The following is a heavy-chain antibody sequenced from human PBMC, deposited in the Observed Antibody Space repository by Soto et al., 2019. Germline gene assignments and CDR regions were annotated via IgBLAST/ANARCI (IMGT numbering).Heavy chain of an antibody. Sequence: GASVKVSCKASGYTFTSYYINWVRHATGQGLEWMGWMNPNSGNTGYAQKFQGRVTMTRNTSISTAYMELSSLRSEDTAVYYCARSLGYCSSTSCYEGFDYWGQGTLVTVSS. CDR2: MNPNSGNT. V-gene: IGHV1-8*01. CDR3: ARSLGYCSSTSCYEGFDY. J-gene: IGHJ4*02. CDR1: GYTFTSYY. D-gene: IGHD2-2*01.